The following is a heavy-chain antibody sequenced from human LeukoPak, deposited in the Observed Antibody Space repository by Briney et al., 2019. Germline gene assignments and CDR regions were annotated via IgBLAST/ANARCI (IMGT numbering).Heavy chain of an antibody. V-gene: IGHV3-23*01. CDR3: AKDPSTVTNRDYFDF. D-gene: IGHD4-17*01. CDR2: ISGSGGSS. Sequence: GGSLRLSCEVSGFTFSSYAMSWVRQAPGKGLEWVSAISGSGGSSYYADSVKGRFTISRDNSKNTLYLQMNSLGAEDTAVYYCAKDPSTVTNRDYFDFWGQGTLVTVSS. J-gene: IGHJ4*02. CDR1: GFTFSSYA.